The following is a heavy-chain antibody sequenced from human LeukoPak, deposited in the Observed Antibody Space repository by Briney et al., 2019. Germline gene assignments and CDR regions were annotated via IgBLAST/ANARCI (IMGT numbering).Heavy chain of an antibody. CDR1: GFTFSDYA. V-gene: IGHV3-30*18. CDR2: SAHDEVGK. J-gene: IGHJ4*02. Sequence: PGRSLRLSCVGSGFTFSDYAIHWVRQAPGKGLEWVAVSAHDEVGKQFADSVKGRFTISRDNSKNTLYLQMNSLRAEDTAVYYCAKLPATVTTDYWGQGTLVTVSS. D-gene: IGHD4-17*01. CDR3: AKLPATVTTDY.